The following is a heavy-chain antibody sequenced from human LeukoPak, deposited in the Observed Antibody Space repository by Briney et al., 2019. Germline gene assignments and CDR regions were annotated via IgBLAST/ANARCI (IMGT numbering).Heavy chain of an antibody. CDR2: INHSGST. D-gene: IGHD1-26*01. CDR3: ARFRLGVGATTFDY. V-gene: IGHV4-34*01. J-gene: IGHJ4*02. Sequence: SETLSLTCAVYGGSFSGYYWSWIRQPPGKGLEWIGEINHSGSTNYNPSLKSRVTISVDTSKNQFSLKLSSVTAADTAVYYCARFRLGVGATTFDYWGQGTLVTVSS. CDR1: GGSFSGYY.